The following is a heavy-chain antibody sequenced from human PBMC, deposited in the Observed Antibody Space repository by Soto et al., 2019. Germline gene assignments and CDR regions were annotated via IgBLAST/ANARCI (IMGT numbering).Heavy chain of an antibody. D-gene: IGHD3-16*01. CDR1: GFTFSSHD. Sequence: EVQLLESGGGLVQPGGSLRLSCSASGFTFSSHDMIWVRQAPGKGLEWVSGVSGGGITSYADSEKGRFTISRDKSRNTLYLQMNSLRVEDTAVYYCVKGFWGDYWGQGILVTVSS. CDR3: VKGFWGDY. V-gene: IGHV3-23*01. CDR2: VSGGGIT. J-gene: IGHJ4*02.